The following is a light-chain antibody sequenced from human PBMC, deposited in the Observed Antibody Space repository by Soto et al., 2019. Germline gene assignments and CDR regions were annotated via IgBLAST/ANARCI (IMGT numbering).Light chain of an antibody. V-gene: IGLV2-14*01. CDR2: DVS. Sequence: QPVLTQPASVSGSPGQSITISCTGTSSDVGAYSYVSWYQQHPGKAHKLIIYDVSNRPSGVSTRFSGSKSGNTASLTISGLQAEDEADYYCSSYTSSITLVFGGGTKLTVL. J-gene: IGLJ2*01. CDR3: SSYTSSITLV. CDR1: SSDVGAYSY.